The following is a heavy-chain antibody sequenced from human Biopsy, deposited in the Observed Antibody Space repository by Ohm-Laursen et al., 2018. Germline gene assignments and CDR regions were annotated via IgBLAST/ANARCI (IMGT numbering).Heavy chain of an antibody. CDR3: ARDYDTSGYYYVS. CDR1: SGSTSGNY. D-gene: IGHD3-22*01. V-gene: IGHV4-39*01. J-gene: IGHJ5*02. Sequence: TLSLTWAVSSGSTSGNYWGWIRQPPGKGLEWIGSIFYRGSTHYKPSLKSRVNISVDTSKNQFSLKLNSVTAADTAVYYCARDYDTSGYYYVSWGQGTLVTVSS. CDR2: IFYRGST.